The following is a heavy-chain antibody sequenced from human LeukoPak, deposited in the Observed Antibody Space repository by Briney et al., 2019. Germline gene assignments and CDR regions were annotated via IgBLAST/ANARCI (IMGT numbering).Heavy chain of an antibody. D-gene: IGHD3-10*02. CDR2: ISSSGSTI. CDR3: AELGITMIGGV. Sequence: GGSLRLSRAASGFTFSSCEMNWVRQAPGKGLEWVSYISSSGSTINYAASVKGRFTISRDNAKNSLYLQMNSLRAEDTAVYYCAELGITMIGGVWGKGTTVTISS. V-gene: IGHV3-48*03. CDR1: GFTFSSCE. J-gene: IGHJ6*04.